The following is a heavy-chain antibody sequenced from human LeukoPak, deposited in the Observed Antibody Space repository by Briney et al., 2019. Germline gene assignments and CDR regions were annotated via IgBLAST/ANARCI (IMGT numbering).Heavy chain of an antibody. J-gene: IGHJ4*02. CDR1: GFTFSSYW. CDR2: IKQDGSEK. D-gene: IGHD6-19*01. CDR3: ATERGIAVANNDY. V-gene: IGHV3-7*03. Sequence: GGSLRLSCAASGFTFSSYWMSWVRQAPGKGLEWVANIKQDGSEKYYVDSVKGRFTISRDNAKNSLSLQMNSLSAEDTAVYYCATERGIAVANNDYWGQGTLVTVSS.